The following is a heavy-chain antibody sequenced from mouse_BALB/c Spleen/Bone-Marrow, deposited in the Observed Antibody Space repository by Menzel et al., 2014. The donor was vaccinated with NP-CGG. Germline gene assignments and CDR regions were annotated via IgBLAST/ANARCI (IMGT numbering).Heavy chain of an antibody. Sequence: VQLQQSGAELAKPGDSVKMSCKAYGYTFTSYWMHWVKQRPGQGLEWIGYINPSTGYTEYNQKFKDKATLTADKSSSTAYMQLSSLTPEDSAVYYCANWTCYFDYWGQGTTRTVSA. CDR1: GYTFTSYW. CDR2: INPSTGYT. V-gene: IGHV1-7*01. J-gene: IGHJ2*01. CDR3: ANWTCYFDY.